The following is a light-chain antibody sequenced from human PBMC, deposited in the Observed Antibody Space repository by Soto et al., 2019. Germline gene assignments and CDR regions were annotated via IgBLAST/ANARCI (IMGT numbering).Light chain of an antibody. J-gene: IGKJ1*01. CDR3: QQYGSSPRT. CDR2: GPS. Sequence: EIVLPPSPGTLSLSPGERATLSCRASQSVSSSYLAWYQQKPGQAPRLLIYGPSSRATGIPDRFSGSGSGTDFTRTISSPEPEDFAVYYCQQYGSSPRTFGQGTKVEIK. CDR1: QSVSSSY. V-gene: IGKV3-20*01.